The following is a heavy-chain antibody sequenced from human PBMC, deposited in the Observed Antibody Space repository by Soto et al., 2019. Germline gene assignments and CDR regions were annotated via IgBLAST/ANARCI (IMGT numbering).Heavy chain of an antibody. D-gene: IGHD2-2*01. Sequence: QVQLQESGPGLVKPSQTLSLTCTVSGGSISSGGYYWSCIRQHPGKGLEWIGYIYYSGSTYYNPSLKRRVTISVDTSKNQFSLKLSSVHAADTAVYYCARELIVVVPADNHRWWFDPWGQGTLVTVSS. CDR1: GGSISSGGYY. CDR3: ARELIVVVPADNHRWWFDP. J-gene: IGHJ5*02. V-gene: IGHV4-31*03. CDR2: IYYSGST.